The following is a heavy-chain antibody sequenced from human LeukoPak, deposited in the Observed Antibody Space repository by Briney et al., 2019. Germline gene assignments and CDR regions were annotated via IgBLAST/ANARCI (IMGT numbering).Heavy chain of an antibody. CDR2: ISNNGGST. CDR3: VKDRLMVRGVHNWFDP. V-gene: IGHV3-64D*06. Sequence: GGSLRLSCSASGFTFSSYAMHWVRQAPGKGLEYVSAISNNGGSTYYADSVKGRFTISRDNSKNTLYLQMSSLRAEDTAVYYCVKDRLMVRGVHNWFDPWGQGTLVTVSS. CDR1: GFTFSSYA. D-gene: IGHD3-10*01. J-gene: IGHJ5*02.